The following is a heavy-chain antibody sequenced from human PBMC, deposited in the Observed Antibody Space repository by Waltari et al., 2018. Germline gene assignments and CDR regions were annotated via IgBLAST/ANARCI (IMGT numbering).Heavy chain of an antibody. CDR1: GGTFSSSA. CDR2: IIPISGTA. CDR3: ARGNYGGNRGAFDI. V-gene: IGHV1-69*13. Sequence: QVQLVQSGAEVTKPGSSVKVSCKASGGTFSSSAISWVRPATGQGLEWMGGIIPISGTANYAQKFQGRVTITADESTSTAYMELSSLRSEDTAVYYCARGNYGGNRGAFDIWGQGTMVTVSS. D-gene: IGHD2-15*01. J-gene: IGHJ3*02.